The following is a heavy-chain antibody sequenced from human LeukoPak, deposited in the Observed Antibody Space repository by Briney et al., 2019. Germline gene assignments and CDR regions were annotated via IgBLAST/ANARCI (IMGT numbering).Heavy chain of an antibody. D-gene: IGHD6-19*01. CDR3: AGEGGVAVADYYYYMDV. J-gene: IGHJ6*03. Sequence: SETLSLTCGVYGGSFSGYYWSWIRQPPGKGLEWIGEINHSGSTNYNPSLKSRVTISLDTSKNQFSLKLSSVTAADTAVYYCAGEGGVAVADYYYYMDVWGKGTTVTVSS. CDR2: INHSGST. V-gene: IGHV4-34*01. CDR1: GGSFSGYY.